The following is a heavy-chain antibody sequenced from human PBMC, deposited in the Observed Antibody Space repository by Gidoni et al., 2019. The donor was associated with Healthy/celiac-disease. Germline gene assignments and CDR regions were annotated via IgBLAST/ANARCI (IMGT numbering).Heavy chain of an antibody. J-gene: IGHJ4*02. CDR2: IKQDGSEK. D-gene: IGHD2-15*01. Sequence: EVQLVESGGGLVQPGGSMSLSCAASGFTFSSVWMSWVRQAPGKGLECVSNIKQDGSEKYYLDSVKGRFTISRDNAKNSLYLQMNSLRAEDTAVYYCARDLYCSGGSCRGAIDYWGQGTLVTVSS. V-gene: IGHV3-7*01. CDR3: ARDLYCSGGSCRGAIDY. CDR1: GFTFSSVW.